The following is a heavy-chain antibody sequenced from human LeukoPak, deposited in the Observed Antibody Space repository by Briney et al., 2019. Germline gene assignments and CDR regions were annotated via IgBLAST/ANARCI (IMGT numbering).Heavy chain of an antibody. CDR1: GFTFSSYE. D-gene: IGHD5-12*01. J-gene: IGHJ3*01. V-gene: IGHV3-48*03. CDR3: AKGEWDIVATNAFDV. CDR2: ITSSGNTI. Sequence: TGGSLRLSCAASGFTFSSYEMNWVRQAPGKGLEWLAYITSSGNTIHYADSVKGRFTISRDNANNSLCLQMNTLRAEDTAVYYCAKGEWDIVATNAFDVWGQGTMVTVSS.